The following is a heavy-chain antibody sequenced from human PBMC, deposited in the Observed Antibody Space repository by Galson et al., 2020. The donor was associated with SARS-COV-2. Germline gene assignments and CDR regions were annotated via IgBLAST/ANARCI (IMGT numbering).Heavy chain of an antibody. CDR1: GYTFSTYA. CDR2: IWSDGINK. Sequence: GESLKISCAASGYTFSTYAMHWVRQAPGKGLEWVAVIWSDGINKYYIDSVKGRFTISRDNSKNTVNLQMNSLRAEDTALYYCTPTIIVPGTLDYWGQGTLVSVSS. D-gene: IGHD3-22*01. J-gene: IGHJ4*02. V-gene: IGHV3-33*01. CDR3: TPTIIVPGTLDY.